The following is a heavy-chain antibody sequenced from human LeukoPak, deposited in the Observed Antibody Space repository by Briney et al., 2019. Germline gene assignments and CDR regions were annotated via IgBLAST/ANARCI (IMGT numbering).Heavy chain of an antibody. CDR1: GGTFNSYA. J-gene: IGHJ6*03. CDR3: AFQGGSGSHPTYYYYMDV. Sequence: ASVKVSCKASGGTFNSYAISWVRQAPGQGLEWMGGIIPIFGTANYAQKFQGRVTITTDESTSTAYMELSSLRSEDTAVYYCAFQGGSGSHPTYYYYMDVWGKGTTVTVSS. V-gene: IGHV1-69*05. D-gene: IGHD3-10*01. CDR2: IIPIFGTA.